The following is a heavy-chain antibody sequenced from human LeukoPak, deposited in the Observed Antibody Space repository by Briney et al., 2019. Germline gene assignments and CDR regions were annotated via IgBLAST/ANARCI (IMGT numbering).Heavy chain of an antibody. D-gene: IGHD3-9*01. Sequence: GGSLRLSCAASGFTLSQYGMYWVRQAPGKGLQWVAFIRYDGSNEQYADSVKARFTISRDNSKNTLYLQMNSLRAEDTAVYYCAKDLWNYDVLTGYRLVYWGQGTLVTVSS. CDR3: AKDLWNYDVLTGYRLVY. CDR2: IRYDGSNE. CDR1: GFTLSQYG. J-gene: IGHJ4*02. V-gene: IGHV3-30*02.